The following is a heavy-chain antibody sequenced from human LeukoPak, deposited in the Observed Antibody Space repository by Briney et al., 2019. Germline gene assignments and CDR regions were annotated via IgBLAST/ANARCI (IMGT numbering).Heavy chain of an antibody. J-gene: IGHJ3*02. D-gene: IGHD3-16*01. V-gene: IGHV3-15*01. Sequence: GGSLRLSCAASGFTFSNAWMSWVRQAPRQGLERVGRIKSKTDGGTTDYAAPVKGRFTISRDDSKNTLYLQMNSLKTEDTAVYYCTTSGGLRHAFDIWGQGTMVTVSS. CDR3: TTSGGLRHAFDI. CDR2: IKSKTDGGTT. CDR1: GFTFSNAW.